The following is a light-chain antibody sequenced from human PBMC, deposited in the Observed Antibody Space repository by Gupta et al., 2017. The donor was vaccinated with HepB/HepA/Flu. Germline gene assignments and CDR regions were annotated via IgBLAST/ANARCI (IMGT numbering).Light chain of an antibody. CDR1: SSNIGSNT. Sequence: QSVLPQPPSASGTPGQRVTISCSGSSSNIGSNTVNGDHRLTGTATKLLIDSNNKRPSGVPVRFSGSKYATSASVAISGLQAEDEADYYCAAGDDSLNGQVFGGGTKLTVL. J-gene: IGLJ2*01. V-gene: IGLV1-44*01. CDR3: AAGDDSLNGQV. CDR2: SNN.